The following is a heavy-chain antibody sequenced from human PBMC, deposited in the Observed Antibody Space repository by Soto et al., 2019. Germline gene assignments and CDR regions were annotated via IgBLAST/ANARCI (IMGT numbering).Heavy chain of an antibody. CDR2: IYPGDSDT. J-gene: IGHJ6*01. V-gene: IGHV5-51*01. CDR1: RYSFTSYW. D-gene: IGHD6-13*01. Sequence: GESLKISCKGSRYSFTSYWIAWVRQMPGKGLEWMGIIYPGDSDTRDSPAFQGQVTITADKSISTAYLQWSSLNAEDTAIYYWTRLKSAAAGMDVWGQGTTVTVSS. CDR3: TRLKSAAAGMDV.